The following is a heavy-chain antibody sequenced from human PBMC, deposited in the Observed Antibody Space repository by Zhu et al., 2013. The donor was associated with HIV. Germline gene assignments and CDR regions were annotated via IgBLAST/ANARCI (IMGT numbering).Heavy chain of an antibody. CDR3: ARVAPSDYYYYMDV. Sequence: QVKLVQSGAEVKKPGSSMKVSCMASGGTFSRYAINWVRQAPGQGLEWVGEIIPIFGTPNYAQKFQGRVTITADESTSTAYMELSSLRSEDTAVYYCARVAPSDYYYYMDVWGKGTTVTVSS. CDR1: GGTFSRYA. V-gene: IGHV1-69*01. CDR2: IIPIFGTP. J-gene: IGHJ6*03.